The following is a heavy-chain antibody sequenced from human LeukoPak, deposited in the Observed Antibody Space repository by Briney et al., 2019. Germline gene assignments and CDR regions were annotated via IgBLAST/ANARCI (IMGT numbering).Heavy chain of an antibody. D-gene: IGHD3-22*01. Sequence: GGSLRLSCAASGFTFSSYSMNWVRQAPGKGLEWVSCISSTSSYISYADSVKGRFTVSRDSAKNSLYLQINRLRAEDTAVYYCARALSPYDNSGSWYWGQGTMVTVSS. CDR2: ISSTSSYI. CDR1: GFTFSSYS. CDR3: ARALSPYDNSGSWY. V-gene: IGHV3-21*01. J-gene: IGHJ4*02.